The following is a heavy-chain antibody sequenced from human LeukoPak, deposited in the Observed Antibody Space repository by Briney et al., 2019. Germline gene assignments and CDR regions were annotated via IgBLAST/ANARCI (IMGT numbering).Heavy chain of an antibody. V-gene: IGHV4-59*01. Sequence: SETLSLTCTVSGGSISSYYWSWIRQPPGKGLEWIGYIYYSGSTNYNPSLKSRVTISVDTSKNQFSLKLSSVTAADTAVYYCARDGAVGAGDAFDIWGQGTMVTVSS. J-gene: IGHJ3*02. D-gene: IGHD1-26*01. CDR3: ARDGAVGAGDAFDI. CDR1: GGSISSYY. CDR2: IYYSGST.